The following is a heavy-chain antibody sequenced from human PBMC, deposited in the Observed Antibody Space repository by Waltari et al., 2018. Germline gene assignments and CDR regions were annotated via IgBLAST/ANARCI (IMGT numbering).Heavy chain of an antibody. J-gene: IGHJ6*02. V-gene: IGHV4-4*07. Sequence: QVQLQESGPGLVKPSETLSLTCTVSGGSISSYYWSWIRQPAGKGLAWLGRIYTSGSTNYNPSLKSRVTMSVDTSKNQFSLKLSSVTAADTAVYYCARGGGYSSSWYEGGYYYYYYGMDVWGQGTTVTVSS. CDR3: ARGGGYSSSWYEGGYYYYYYGMDV. D-gene: IGHD6-13*01. CDR1: GGSISSYY. CDR2: IYTSGST.